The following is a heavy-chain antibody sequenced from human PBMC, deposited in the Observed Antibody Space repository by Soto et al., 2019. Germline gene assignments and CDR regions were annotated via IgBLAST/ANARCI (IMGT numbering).Heavy chain of an antibody. CDR1: GGSVSSAGYY. CDR3: ARQVATFGVNYFDY. Sequence: QVQLQESGPGLVRPSETLSLTCTVSGGSVSSAGYYWSWIRQPPGKGLEWIGYIYHSGSTNYNPSLKSRVTISVDTSKNQFSLKLSSVTAADTAVYFCARQVATFGVNYFDYWGQGTLATVSS. V-gene: IGHV4-61*08. CDR2: IYHSGST. D-gene: IGHD3-3*01. J-gene: IGHJ4*02.